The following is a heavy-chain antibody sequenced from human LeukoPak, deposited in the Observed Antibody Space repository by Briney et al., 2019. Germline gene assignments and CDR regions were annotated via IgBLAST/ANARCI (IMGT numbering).Heavy chain of an antibody. Sequence: GTSVKVSFKASGFTFTSSAVQWVRQARGQRLEWIGWIVVGSGNTNYAQKFQERVTITRDMSTSLVYMVLSSLRSEDTAVYYCAAGAAYYYDSRDAFDVWGQGTMVTVSS. CDR1: GFTFTSSA. D-gene: IGHD3-22*01. CDR3: AAGAAYYYDSRDAFDV. CDR2: IVVGSGNT. J-gene: IGHJ3*01. V-gene: IGHV1-58*01.